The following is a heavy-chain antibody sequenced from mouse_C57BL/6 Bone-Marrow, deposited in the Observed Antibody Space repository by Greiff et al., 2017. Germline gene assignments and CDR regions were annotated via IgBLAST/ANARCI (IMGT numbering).Heavy chain of an antibody. CDR1: GYTFTSYW. CDR3: ARRITTVVATGYYAMDY. V-gene: IGHV1-72*01. CDR2: IDPNSGGT. Sequence: QVQLQQPGAELVKPGASVKLSCKASGYTFTSYWMHWVKQRPGRGLEWIGRIDPNSGGTKYNEKFKSKATLTVDKPSSTAYMQLSSLTSEDSAVYYCARRITTVVATGYYAMDYWGQGTSVTVSS. J-gene: IGHJ4*01. D-gene: IGHD1-1*01.